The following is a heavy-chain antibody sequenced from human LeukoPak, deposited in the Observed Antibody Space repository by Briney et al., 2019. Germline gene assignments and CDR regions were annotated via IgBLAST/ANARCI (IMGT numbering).Heavy chain of an antibody. D-gene: IGHD2-15*01. CDR2: INPNSGGT. CDR1: GYTFTGYY. J-gene: IGHJ4*02. CDR3: ARDRGKVRGGPFDY. Sequence: ASVKVSCKASGYTFTGYYMHWVRQAPGQGLEWMGWINPNSGGTNYAQKFQGRVTMTRDTSISTAYMEPSRLRSDDTAVYYCARDRGKVRGGPFDYWGQGTLVTVSS. V-gene: IGHV1-2*02.